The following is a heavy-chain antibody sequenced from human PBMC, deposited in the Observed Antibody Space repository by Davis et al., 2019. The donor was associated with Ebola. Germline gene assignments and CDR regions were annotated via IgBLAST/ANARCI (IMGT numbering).Heavy chain of an antibody. Sequence: GESLKISCAASGFTFSSYWMSWVRQAPGKGLEWVANIKQDGSEKYYVDSVKGRFTISRDNAKNLLYLQMNSLRAEDTAVYYCARGGIVVVPAAMNPYYYYGMDVWGQGTTVTVSS. V-gene: IGHV3-7*01. CDR3: ARGGIVVVPAAMNPYYYYGMDV. CDR2: IKQDGSEK. J-gene: IGHJ6*02. CDR1: GFTFSSYW. D-gene: IGHD2-2*01.